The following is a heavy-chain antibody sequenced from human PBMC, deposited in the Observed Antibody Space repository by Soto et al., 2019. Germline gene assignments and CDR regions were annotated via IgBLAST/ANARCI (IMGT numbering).Heavy chain of an antibody. D-gene: IGHD2-15*01. J-gene: IGHJ5*02. Sequence: QVQLVQSGAEVKKPGASVKVSCKASGYTFTSYGISWVRQAPGQGLEWMGWISAYNGNTNYAQKLQGRVTMTTDTSTSTAYMELRSLGSDDTAVYYCARESEYCSGGSCYPGWFDPWGQGTLVTVSS. CDR3: ARESEYCSGGSCYPGWFDP. CDR1: GYTFTSYG. V-gene: IGHV1-18*01. CDR2: ISAYNGNT.